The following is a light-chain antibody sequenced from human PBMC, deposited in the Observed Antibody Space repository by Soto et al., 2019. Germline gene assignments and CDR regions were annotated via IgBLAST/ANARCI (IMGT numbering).Light chain of an antibody. CDR2: DAS. CDR3: QQYSTYWT. J-gene: IGKJ1*01. V-gene: IGKV1-5*01. CDR1: QSIRSW. Sequence: DIQMTQSPSTLSASVGDRVTITCRASQSIRSWLAWYQQKPGKAPKLLIYDASTLESGVPSRFSASGSGTEFTLTISSLQPDDFATYYCQQYSTYWTFGQGTKVEIK.